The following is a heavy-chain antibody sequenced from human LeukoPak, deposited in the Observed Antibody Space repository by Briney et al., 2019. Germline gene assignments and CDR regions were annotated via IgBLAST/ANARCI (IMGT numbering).Heavy chain of an antibody. Sequence: ASVKVSCKASGYTFTSYGISWVRQAPGQGLEWMGWISAYNGNTNYAQKLQGRVTMTTDTSTSTAYMELRSLRSDDTAVYYCARENDYVWGSYRWQFDYWGQGTLVTVSS. CDR2: ISAYNGNT. V-gene: IGHV1-18*01. CDR3: ARENDYVWGSYRWQFDY. CDR1: GYTFTSYG. J-gene: IGHJ4*02. D-gene: IGHD3-16*02.